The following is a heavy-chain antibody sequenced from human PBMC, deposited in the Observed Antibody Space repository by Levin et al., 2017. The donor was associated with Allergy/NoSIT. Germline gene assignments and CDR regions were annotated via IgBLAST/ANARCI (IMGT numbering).Heavy chain of an antibody. D-gene: IGHD3-9*01. V-gene: IGHV3-21*05. CDR1: GFTFSSYS. Sequence: GGSLRLSCVVSGFTFSSYSMNWVRQAPGKGLEWVSYISSSGSYIYYADSVKGRFTISRDIAKNSLSLVMNSLRAEDTALYYCAREVSMTGFYDRLHFDYWGQGTLVTVSS. J-gene: IGHJ4*02. CDR3: AREVSMTGFYDRLHFDY. CDR2: ISSSGSYI.